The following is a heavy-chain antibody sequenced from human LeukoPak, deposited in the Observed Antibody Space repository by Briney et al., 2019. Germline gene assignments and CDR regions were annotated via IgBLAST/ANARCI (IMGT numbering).Heavy chain of an antibody. J-gene: IGHJ6*03. CDR2: ISGSGGST. Sequence: GTLSLSCAASGFTFSSYAMSWVRQAPGKGLEWVSAISGSGGSTYYADSGKGRLTISKDNSKDTLYLQMNSLRAEDTAVYYCARDPWHYSHYMDVWGKGTTVTVSS. D-gene: IGHD3-10*01. V-gene: IGHV3-23*01. CDR3: ARDPWHYSHYMDV. CDR1: GFTFSSYA.